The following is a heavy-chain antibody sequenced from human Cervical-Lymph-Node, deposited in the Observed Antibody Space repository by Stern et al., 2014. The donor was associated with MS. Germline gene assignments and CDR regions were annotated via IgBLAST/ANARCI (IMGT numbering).Heavy chain of an antibody. V-gene: IGHV5-51*03. CDR1: GYSFSSNW. CDR2: TYPRDSDT. CDR3: ARGSQFFFDL. J-gene: IGHJ2*01. Sequence: EVQLVESGAEVGKPGESLKISCQASGYSFSSNWIAWVRQMPGKGFELMGITYPRDSDTRYNPSFRNQVPIPADDSPNTAYLEWSSLKASDSGIYYCARGSQFFFDLWGRGTLVTVSS.